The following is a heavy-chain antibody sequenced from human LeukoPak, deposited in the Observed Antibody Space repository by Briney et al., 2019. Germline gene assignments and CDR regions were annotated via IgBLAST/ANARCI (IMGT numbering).Heavy chain of an antibody. V-gene: IGHV4-39*01. Sequence: SETLSLTCTVSGGSINGYYWGWIRQPPGKGLEWIGSIHYSGSTYYNPSLKSRVTISVDTSNNQFSLKLSSVTAADTAVYYCARLITATTDYWGQGTLVIVSS. CDR3: ARLITATTDY. CDR2: IHYSGST. J-gene: IGHJ4*02. D-gene: IGHD1-7*01. CDR1: GGSINGYY.